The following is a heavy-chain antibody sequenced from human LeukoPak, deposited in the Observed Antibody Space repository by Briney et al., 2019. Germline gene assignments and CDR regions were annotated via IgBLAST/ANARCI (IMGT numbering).Heavy chain of an antibody. CDR2: ISGSGSTI. CDR3: ARVLGSGWYLYYYYYMDV. Sequence: GGSLRLSCAASGFTFSDYYMSWIRQAPGKGLEWVSYISGSGSTIYYADSVKGRFTISRDNAKNSLYLQMNSLRAEDTAVYYCARVLGSGWYLYYYYYMDVWGKGTTVTVSS. D-gene: IGHD6-19*01. V-gene: IGHV3-11*01. CDR1: GFTFSDYY. J-gene: IGHJ6*03.